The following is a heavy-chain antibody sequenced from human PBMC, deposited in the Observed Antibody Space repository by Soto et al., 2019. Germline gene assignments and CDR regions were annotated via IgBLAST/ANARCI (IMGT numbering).Heavy chain of an antibody. V-gene: IGHV5-51*01. J-gene: IGHJ4*02. CDR2: IFPGDSDT. CDR1: GYIFTNNW. Sequence: GEALKISCKGSGYIFTNNWIGLVRHMPGKGLERGGIIFPGDSDTRDSPSFQGQVTISADKSISTAYLQWSSLKASDTAIYYCARRRRDILTGSPGTIDYWGQGTLVTVSS. D-gene: IGHD3-9*01. CDR3: ARRRRDILTGSPGTIDY.